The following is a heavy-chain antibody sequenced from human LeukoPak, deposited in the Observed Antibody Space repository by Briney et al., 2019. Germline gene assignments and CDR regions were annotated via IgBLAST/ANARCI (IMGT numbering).Heavy chain of an antibody. Sequence: SVKVSCKASGFAFSSSAMQWVRQARGQRLEWIGWIVVGSGNTNYAQKFQERVTFTRDMSTSTAYMELSSLRSDNTAVYYCAADDQQLILWGQGTLVTVSS. CDR1: GFAFSSSA. J-gene: IGHJ4*02. D-gene: IGHD3-16*01. V-gene: IGHV1-58*02. CDR3: AADDQQLIL. CDR2: IVVGSGNT.